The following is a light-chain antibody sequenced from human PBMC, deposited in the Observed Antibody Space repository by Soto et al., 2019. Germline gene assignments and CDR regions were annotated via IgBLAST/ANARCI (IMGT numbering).Light chain of an antibody. CDR3: QQYSSSPLFA. CDR2: GAS. J-gene: IGKJ3*01. Sequence: EIVLTQSPGTLSLSPGERATLSCRASQSVNSSYLAWYQHKPGQAPRLLIYGASSRATGVPDRFSGSGSWTDFILTISRLEPEDFAVYYCQQYSSSPLFAFGPGTKVDIK. V-gene: IGKV3-20*01. CDR1: QSVNSSY.